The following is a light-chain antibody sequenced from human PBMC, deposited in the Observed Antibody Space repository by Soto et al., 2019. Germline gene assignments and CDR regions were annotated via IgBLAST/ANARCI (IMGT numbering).Light chain of an antibody. CDR3: QTWGTGPWV. V-gene: IGLV4-69*01. CDR1: SGHSSYA. CDR2: LNSDGSH. J-gene: IGLJ3*02. Sequence: QPVLTQSPSASASXGXXXXLTCTLSSGHSSYAIAWHQQQPEKGPRYLMKLNSDGSHSKGDGIPDRFSGSSSGAERYLTISSLQSEDEADYYCQTWGTGPWVFGGGTKLTVL.